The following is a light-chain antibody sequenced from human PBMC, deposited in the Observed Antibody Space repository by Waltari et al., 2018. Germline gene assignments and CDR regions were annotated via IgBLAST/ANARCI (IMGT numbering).Light chain of an antibody. J-gene: IGLJ2*01. CDR2: EVP. CDR3: SSYAGSNNLV. Sequence: QSALTQPPSASGSPGQSVTISCTGTNSDVGGYNSVSWYQQHPGKAPKLIIYEVPKRPSGVPDRFSGSKAGNTASLTVSGLQAEDEAAYYCSSYAGSNNLVFGGGTKLTVL. CDR1: NSDVGGYNS. V-gene: IGLV2-8*01.